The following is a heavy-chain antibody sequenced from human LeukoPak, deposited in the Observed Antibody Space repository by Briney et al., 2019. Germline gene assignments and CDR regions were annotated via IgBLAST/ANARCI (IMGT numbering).Heavy chain of an antibody. CDR3: AKDGHYCTATSCFSSWVDP. V-gene: IGHV3-43*01. D-gene: IGHD2-15*01. J-gene: IGHJ5*01. Sequence: YAESVKGRFTISRDNTKKTLYLQMRSLRPEDTAFYYCAKDGHYCTATSCFSSWVDPWGQGTLVTVSS.